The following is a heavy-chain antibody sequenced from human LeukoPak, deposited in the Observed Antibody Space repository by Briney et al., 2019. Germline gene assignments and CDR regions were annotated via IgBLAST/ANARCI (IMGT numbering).Heavy chain of an antibody. CDR2: INPSGVST. J-gene: IGHJ3*02. D-gene: IGHD3-10*01. Sequence: ASVKVSCKASGYTITSYFMHWVRQAPGQGLEWMGIINPSGVSTSYAQRFQGRVTMTTDMSTSTAYMELSSLRSEDTAVYYCARDYHNGFGEFLDAFDIWGQGTMVTVSS. CDR1: GYTITSYF. CDR3: ARDYHNGFGEFLDAFDI. V-gene: IGHV1-46*01.